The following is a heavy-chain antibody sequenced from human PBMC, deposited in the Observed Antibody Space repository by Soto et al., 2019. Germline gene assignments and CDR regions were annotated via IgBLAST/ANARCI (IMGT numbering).Heavy chain of an antibody. J-gene: IGHJ4*02. D-gene: IGHD3-22*01. CDR2: IWYDGSYK. CDR3: ARDPTSKIVVAEY. Sequence: QVHLVESGGGVVQPGRSLRLSCAASGFTFSSYGMHWVRQAPGKGLEWVAVIWYDGSYKYYADSVKGRFTISRDNSRNTLYLQMNSLRPEDTAVYYCARDPTSKIVVAEYWGQGTLVTVSS. CDR1: GFTFSSYG. V-gene: IGHV3-33*01.